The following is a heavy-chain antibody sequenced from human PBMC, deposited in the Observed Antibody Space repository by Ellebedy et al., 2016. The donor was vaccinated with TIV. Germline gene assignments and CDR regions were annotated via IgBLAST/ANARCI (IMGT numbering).Heavy chain of an antibody. CDR2: FYYSGST. Sequence: PGGSLRLSCTVSGGSISSDYWNWIRQPPGKGLEWIGYFYYSGSTNYNPSLRSRVTISVERSKNQFSLKLSSVTAADTAVYYCARGIAAAGIFDFWGQGTLVTVSS. CDR1: GGSISSDY. CDR3: ARGIAAAGIFDF. V-gene: IGHV4-59*01. D-gene: IGHD6-13*01. J-gene: IGHJ4*02.